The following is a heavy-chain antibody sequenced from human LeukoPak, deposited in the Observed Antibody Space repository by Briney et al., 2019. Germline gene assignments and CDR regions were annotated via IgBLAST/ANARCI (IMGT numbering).Heavy chain of an antibody. V-gene: IGHV4-59*01. CDR2: IYYSGST. D-gene: IGHD3/OR15-3a*01. Sequence: SETLSLTCTVSGGSISSYYWSWIRQPPGKGLEWIGYIYYSGSTNYNPSLKSRVTISVDTSKNQFSLKLSSVTAADTAVYYCVRGGPVFGPYYHYMDVWGKGTTVTVSS. J-gene: IGHJ6*03. CDR3: VRGGPVFGPYYHYMDV. CDR1: GGSISSYY.